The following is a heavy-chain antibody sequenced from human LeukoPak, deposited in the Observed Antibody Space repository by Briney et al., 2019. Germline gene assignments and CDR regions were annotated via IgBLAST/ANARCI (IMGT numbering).Heavy chain of an antibody. J-gene: IGHJ4*02. CDR1: GFTFSSYA. D-gene: IGHD5-24*01. Sequence: PGRSLRLSCAASGFTFSSYAMHWVRQAPGRVLEWVAVISYDGSNKYYADSVKGRFTISRDNSKNTLYLQMNSLRAEDTAVYYCARGDLPQYYFDYWGQGTLVTVSS. CDR3: ARGDLPQYYFDY. V-gene: IGHV3-30-3*01. CDR2: ISYDGSNK.